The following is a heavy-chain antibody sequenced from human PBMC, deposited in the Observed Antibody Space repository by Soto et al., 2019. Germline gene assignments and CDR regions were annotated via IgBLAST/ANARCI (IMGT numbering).Heavy chain of an antibody. CDR3: ARDSTSMGYCSGGSCLYGMDV. CDR1: GGTFSSYA. J-gene: IGHJ6*02. V-gene: IGHV1-69*13. Sequence: SVKVSCKASGGTFSSYAISWVRQAPGQGLEWMGGIIPIFGTANYAQKFQGRVTITADESTSRAYMELSSLRSEDTAVYYCARDSTSMGYCSGGSCLYGMDVWGQGTTVTVSS. CDR2: IIPIFGTA. D-gene: IGHD2-15*01.